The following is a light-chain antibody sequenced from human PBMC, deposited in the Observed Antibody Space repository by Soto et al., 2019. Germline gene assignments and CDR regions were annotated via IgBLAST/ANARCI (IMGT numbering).Light chain of an antibody. V-gene: IGLV2-8*01. CDR2: EVS. Sequence: QSALTQPASLSGSPGQSITISCTGTSSDIGAYDYVSWFQQHPGKAPKLMIYEVSKRPSGVPDRFSGSKSGNTASLTVSGLQAEDEADYYCSSYAGSNNLFGGGTKLTVL. J-gene: IGLJ2*01. CDR3: SSYAGSNNL. CDR1: SSDIGAYDY.